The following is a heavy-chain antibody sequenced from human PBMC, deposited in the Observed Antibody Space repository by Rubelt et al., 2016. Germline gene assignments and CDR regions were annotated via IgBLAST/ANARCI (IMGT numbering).Heavy chain of an antibody. Sequence: VVSGGGLVKPGGSLRLSCAASGFTFSDYYMSWIRQAPGKGLEWVSYISSSSSYTNYADSVKGRFTISRDNAKNSLYLQMNSLRAEDTAVYYCARRSSKSRGWYFDHWGQGTLVTVSS. CDR2: ISSSSSYT. CDR1: GFTFSDYY. CDR3: ARRSSKSRGWYFDH. D-gene: IGHD6-19*01. V-gene: IGHV3-11*05. J-gene: IGHJ4*02.